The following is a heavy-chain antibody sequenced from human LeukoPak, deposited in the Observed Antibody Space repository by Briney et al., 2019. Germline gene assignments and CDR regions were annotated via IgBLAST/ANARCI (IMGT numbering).Heavy chain of an antibody. V-gene: IGHV3-23*01. CDR2: ISGSGGST. CDR3: AKRKYYGDYAATFDY. Sequence: GGSLRLSCAASGFTFSSYAMSWVRQAPGKGLEWVSAISGSGGSTYYADSVKGRFTISRDNSKNTLYLQMNSLRAEDTAVYYCAKRKYYGDYAATFDYWGRGTLVTVSS. J-gene: IGHJ4*02. CDR1: GFTFSSYA. D-gene: IGHD4-17*01.